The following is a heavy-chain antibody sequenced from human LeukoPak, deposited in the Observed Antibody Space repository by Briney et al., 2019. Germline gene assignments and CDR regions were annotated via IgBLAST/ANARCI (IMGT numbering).Heavy chain of an antibody. CDR1: GGSISSSSYY. V-gene: IGHV4-39*01. D-gene: IGHD2-2*01. J-gene: IGHJ4*02. Sequence: KPSETLSLTCTVSGGSISSSSYYWGWIRQPPGKGLEWIGSIYYSGSTYYNPSLKSRVTISVDTSKNQFSLKLSSVTAADTAVYYCARRYCSSTSCPEFDYWGQGTLVTVSS. CDR2: IYYSGST. CDR3: ARRYCSSTSCPEFDY.